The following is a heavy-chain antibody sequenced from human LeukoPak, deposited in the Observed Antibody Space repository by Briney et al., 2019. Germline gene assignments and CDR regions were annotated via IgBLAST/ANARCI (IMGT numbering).Heavy chain of an antibody. V-gene: IGHV4-4*09. J-gene: IGHJ4*02. Sequence: SETLSLTCTVSGGSISSYYWSWIRQPPGKGLEWIGYIYTSGSTNYNPSLKSRVTISVDTSKNQFSLRLSSVTAADTAVYYCARVDGGSAFDYWGQGTLVTVSS. CDR3: ARVDGGSAFDY. CDR2: IYTSGST. CDR1: GGSISSYY. D-gene: IGHD2-15*01.